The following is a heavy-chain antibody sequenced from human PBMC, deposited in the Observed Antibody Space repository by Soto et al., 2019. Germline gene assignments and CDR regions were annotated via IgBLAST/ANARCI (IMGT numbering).Heavy chain of an antibody. CDR2: IYYSGST. D-gene: IGHD3-22*01. J-gene: IGHJ3*02. CDR1: GGSISSGDYY. CDR3: ARGMYYYDSSGYYYVAFDI. Sequence: QVQLQESGPGLVKPSQTLSLTCTVSGGSISSGDYYWSWIRQPPGKGLEWIGYIYYSGSTYYNPSLKSRVTISVDTSKNQFSLKLSSVTAADTAVYYCARGMYYYDSSGYYYVAFDIWGQGTMVTVSS. V-gene: IGHV4-30-4*01.